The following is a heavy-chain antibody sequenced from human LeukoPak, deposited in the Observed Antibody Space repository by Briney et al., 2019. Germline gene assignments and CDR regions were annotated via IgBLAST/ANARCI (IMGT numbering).Heavy chain of an antibody. CDR1: GGSFSSYL. D-gene: IGHD1-14*01. Sequence: ASETLSLTCAVSGGSFSSYLWSWIRQPPGKGLEWIREINYNVQNTNYNPSLKSRVTISVDRSKNQFSLKLSSVTAADTAVYYCTRSGLTGMRKYPRADYYYYGMDVWGQGTAVTVSS. V-gene: IGHV4-34*01. CDR3: TRSGLTGMRKYPRADYYYYGMDV. J-gene: IGHJ6*02. CDR2: INYNVQNT.